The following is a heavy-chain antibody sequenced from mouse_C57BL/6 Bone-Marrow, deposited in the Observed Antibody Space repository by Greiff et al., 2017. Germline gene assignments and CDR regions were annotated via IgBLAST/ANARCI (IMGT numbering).Heavy chain of an antibody. CDR2: INPNNGGT. V-gene: IGHV1-26*01. CDR3: AIPGGDYYAMDD. Sequence: EVQLQQSGPELVKPGASVKISCKASGYTFTDYYMNWVKQSHGKSLEWIGDINPNNGGTSYNQKFKGKATLTVDKSSSTAYMELRSLTSEDAAVYYCAIPGGDYYAMDDWGEGNSVTVSS. J-gene: IGHJ4*01. CDR1: GYTFTDYY.